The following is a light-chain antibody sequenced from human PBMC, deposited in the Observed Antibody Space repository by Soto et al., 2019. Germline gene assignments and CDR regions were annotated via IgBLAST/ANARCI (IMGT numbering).Light chain of an antibody. V-gene: IGLV1-47*02. Sequence: QSVLTQPPSASGSPGQRVTISCSGSSSNIGSNYVYWYQQHQATAPTLLIYCNDQRPSGVPDRRSGSKSGTSASLAISALRSEDEADYYCAAWDDSLSGLVFGGGTKVTVL. J-gene: IGLJ3*02. CDR1: SSNIGSNY. CDR3: AAWDDSLSGLV. CDR2: CND.